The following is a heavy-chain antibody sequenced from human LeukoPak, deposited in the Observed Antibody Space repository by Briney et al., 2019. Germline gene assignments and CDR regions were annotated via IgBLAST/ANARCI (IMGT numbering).Heavy chain of an antibody. J-gene: IGHJ4*02. CDR1: GFRFDTHD. D-gene: IGHD3-22*01. V-gene: IGHV3-21*01. CDR3: ARDSRKGGYYSEF. CDR2: ISKTSTYI. Sequence: GGSLRLSCAASGFRFDTHDLTWVRQAPGKGPECVSYISKTSTYIYYADSVKGRFTISRDNAKNLLHLQMNSLRAEDTAVYFCARDSRKGGYYSEFWGQGTVVIVSS.